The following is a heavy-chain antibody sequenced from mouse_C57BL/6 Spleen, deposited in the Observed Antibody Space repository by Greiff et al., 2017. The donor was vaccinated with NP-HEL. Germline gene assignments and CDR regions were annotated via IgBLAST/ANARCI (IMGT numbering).Heavy chain of an antibody. V-gene: IGHV1-64*01. Sequence: QVQLQQPGAELVKPGASVKLPCKASGYTFTSYWMHWVKQRPGQGLEWIGMIHPNSGSTNYNEKFKSKATLTVDKSSSTAYMQLSSLTSEDSAVYYCARNHYGSFDYWGQGTTLTVSS. CDR2: IHPNSGST. D-gene: IGHD1-1*01. J-gene: IGHJ2*01. CDR1: GYTFTSYW. CDR3: ARNHYGSFDY.